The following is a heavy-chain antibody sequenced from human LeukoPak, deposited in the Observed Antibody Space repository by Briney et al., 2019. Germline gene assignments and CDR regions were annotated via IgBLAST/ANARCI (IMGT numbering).Heavy chain of an antibody. V-gene: IGHV3-7*01. CDR2: IKQDGSEK. J-gene: IGHJ6*03. Sequence: PGGSLRLSCAASGFTFSSYWMSWVRQAPGKGLEWVANIKQDGSEKYYVDSVKGRFTISRDNAKNSLYLQMNSLRAEDTAVYYCARDRGSSLYYYYMDVWGKGTTVTVSS. D-gene: IGHD6-13*01. CDR1: GFTFSSYW. CDR3: ARDRGSSLYYYYMDV.